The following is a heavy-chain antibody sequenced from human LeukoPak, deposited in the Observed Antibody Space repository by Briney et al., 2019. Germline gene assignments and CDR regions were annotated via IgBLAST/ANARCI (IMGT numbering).Heavy chain of an antibody. J-gene: IGHJ5*02. D-gene: IGHD1-7*01. V-gene: IGHV3-11*01. Sequence: PGGSLRLSCAASGFTFSDFYMSWIRQAPGKGLEWVSYISSSGSTIYYADSVKGRFTISRDNAKNSLYLQMNSLRAEDTAVYYCARGEAGTTFSWFDPWGQGTLVTVSS. CDR3: ARGEAGTTFSWFDP. CDR2: ISSSGSTI. CDR1: GFTFSDFY.